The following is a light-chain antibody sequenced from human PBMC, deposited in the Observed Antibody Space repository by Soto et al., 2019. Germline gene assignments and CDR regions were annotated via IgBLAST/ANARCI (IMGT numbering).Light chain of an antibody. J-gene: IGKJ5*01. CDR1: QSISSY. Sequence: DIQMTQSQSYLSASVGDRVTITCRASQSISSYLNWYQQKPGKAPKLLIYAASSLQSGVPSRFSGSGSGTDFTLTISSLQPEDFATYYCQQSYSTPITFGQGTRLE. CDR2: AAS. V-gene: IGKV1-39*01. CDR3: QQSYSTPIT.